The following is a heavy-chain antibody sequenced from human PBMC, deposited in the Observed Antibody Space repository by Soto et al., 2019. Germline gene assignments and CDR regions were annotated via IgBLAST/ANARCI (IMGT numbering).Heavy chain of an antibody. CDR2: ISDSGDKT. Sequence: GSLILSCAXSGFTCSSYAMSWARQAPGKGLEWVSAISDSGDKTYYADSVKGRFTVSRDNSKNTLYLQMNSLRAEDTAVYFCAKDPNGYDRSAYYVDYWGRGTLVTVSS. V-gene: IGHV3-23*01. D-gene: IGHD3-22*01. J-gene: IGHJ4*02. CDR1: GFTCSSYA. CDR3: AKDPNGYDRSAYYVDY.